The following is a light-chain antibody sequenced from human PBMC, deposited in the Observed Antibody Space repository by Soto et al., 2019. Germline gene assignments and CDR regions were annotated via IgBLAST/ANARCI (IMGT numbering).Light chain of an antibody. CDR1: SSDVGSYNS. J-gene: IGLJ1*01. Sequence: QSVLTQPASVSGSPGQSIAISCTGTSSDVGSYNSVSWYQQHLGKAPKLMIYEGSKRPSGVSDRFSGSKSGNTASLTISGLQAEDEADYYCCSYAGNPYVFGTGTKVTVL. CDR2: EGS. CDR3: CSYAGNPYV. V-gene: IGLV2-23*01.